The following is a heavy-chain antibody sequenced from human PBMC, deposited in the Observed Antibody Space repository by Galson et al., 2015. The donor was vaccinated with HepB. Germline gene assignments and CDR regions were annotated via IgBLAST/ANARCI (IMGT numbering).Heavy chain of an antibody. J-gene: IGHJ4*02. CDR2: IWYDGSKK. V-gene: IGHV3-30*18. CDR3: AKDQRALRGGSYLY. D-gene: IGHD1-26*01. Sequence: SLRLSCAASGFTFRSYGVHWVRQAPGKGLEWVAVIWYDGSKKYYADSVKGRFTISRDNSKNTLYLQMNSLRAEDTAVYYCAKDQRALRGGSYLYWGQGTLVSVSS. CDR1: GFTFRSYG.